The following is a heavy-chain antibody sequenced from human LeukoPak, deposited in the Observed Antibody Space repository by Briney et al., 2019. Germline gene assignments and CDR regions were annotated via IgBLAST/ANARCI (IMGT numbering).Heavy chain of an antibody. Sequence: ASVKVSCKASGYTFTSYAMHWVRQAPGQRLEWMGWINAANGDTKYSQKFQGRVTMTRNTSTSTAYMELSRLRSDDTAVYYCARDGPGLRYFDWLLPIWGQGTMVTVSS. J-gene: IGHJ3*02. CDR1: GYTFTSYA. D-gene: IGHD3-9*01. V-gene: IGHV1-3*01. CDR2: INAANGDT. CDR3: ARDGPGLRYFDWLLPI.